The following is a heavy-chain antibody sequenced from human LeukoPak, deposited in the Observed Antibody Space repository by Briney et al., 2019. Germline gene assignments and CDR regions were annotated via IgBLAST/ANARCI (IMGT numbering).Heavy chain of an antibody. CDR2: ISSSGSTI. D-gene: IGHD5-12*01. V-gene: IGHV3-48*03. CDR3: ARDPQGYSGYDYYFDY. CDR1: GFTFSSYE. J-gene: IGHJ4*02. Sequence: GGSLRLSCAASGFTFSSYEMNWVRQAPGKGLEWVSYISSSGSTIYYADSVKGRFTISRDNAKNSLYLQMNSLRSEDTAVYYCARDPQGYSGYDYYFDYWGQGTLVTVSS.